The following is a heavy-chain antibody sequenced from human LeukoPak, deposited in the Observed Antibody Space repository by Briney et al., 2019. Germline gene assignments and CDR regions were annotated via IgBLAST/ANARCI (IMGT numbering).Heavy chain of an antibody. CDR2: IYYSGST. CDR1: GGSISSGDYY. J-gene: IGHJ4*02. V-gene: IGHV4-30-4*08. CDR3: ARGLYGDYVNYFDY. Sequence: SETLSLTCTVSGGSISSGDYYWSWIRQPPGKDLEWIGYIYYSGSTYYNPSLKSRVTISVDTSKNQFSLKLSSVTAADTAVYYCARGLYGDYVNYFDYWGQGTLVTVSS. D-gene: IGHD4-17*01.